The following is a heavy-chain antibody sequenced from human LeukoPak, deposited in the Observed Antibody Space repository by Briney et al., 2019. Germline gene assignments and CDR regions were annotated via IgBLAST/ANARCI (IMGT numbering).Heavy chain of an antibody. D-gene: IGHD4-11*01. Sequence: PSETLSLTCTVSGGSISSSTYYWGWIRQPPGKGPEWIGSIYYTGSTYYNPSLKSRVTISVDTSKNQFSLKLNSVTAADTAVYHCARDGGLGYYNDYHWFDTWGQGSLVTVSS. CDR1: GGSISSSTYY. CDR2: IYYTGST. V-gene: IGHV4-39*07. CDR3: ARDGGLGYYNDYHWFDT. J-gene: IGHJ5*02.